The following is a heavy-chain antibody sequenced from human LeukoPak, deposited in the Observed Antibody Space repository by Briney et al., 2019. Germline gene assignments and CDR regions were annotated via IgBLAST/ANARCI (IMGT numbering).Heavy chain of an antibody. CDR3: ARGARIDTGTFDY. J-gene: IGHJ4*02. Sequence: SETLSLTCTVSGGSISSYYWSWIRQPPGKGLEWIGYIYYSGSTNYNPSLKSRVTISVDTPKNQFSLKLSSVTAADTAVYYCARGARIDTGTFDYWGQGTLVTVSS. V-gene: IGHV4-59*01. CDR2: IYYSGST. D-gene: IGHD4-17*01. CDR1: GGSISSYY.